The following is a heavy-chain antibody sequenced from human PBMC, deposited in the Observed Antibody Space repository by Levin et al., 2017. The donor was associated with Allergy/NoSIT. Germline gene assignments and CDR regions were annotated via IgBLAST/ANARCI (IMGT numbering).Heavy chain of an antibody. CDR1: GFILSTYG. Sequence: GGSLRLSCAASGFILSTYGMHWVRQAPGKGLEWVAVLTYDGTNKNYADSVRGRFTISRDSSKNTLYLQMNSLRAEDTAVYSCAGVGIWNDKRMSYFGYWGQGTLDTVS. J-gene: IGHJ4*02. CDR2: LTYDGTNK. D-gene: IGHD1-1*01. CDR3: AGVGIWNDKRMSYFGY. V-gene: IGHV3-33*01.